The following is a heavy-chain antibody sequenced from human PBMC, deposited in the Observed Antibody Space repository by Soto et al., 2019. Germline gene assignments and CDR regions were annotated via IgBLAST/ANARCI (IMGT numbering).Heavy chain of an antibody. CDR2: ISSSSSYT. D-gene: IGHD3-22*01. J-gene: IGHJ4*02. V-gene: IGHV3-11*05. CDR3: ARDRYYDSSGYLGY. CDR1: GFTFSDYY. Sequence: QVQLVESGGGLVKPGGSLRLSCAASGFTFSDYYMSWIRQAPGKGLEWVSYISSSSSYTNYADSVKGRFTISRDNAKNSLYLHMNSLRAEDTAVYYCARDRYYDSSGYLGYWGQGTLVTVSS.